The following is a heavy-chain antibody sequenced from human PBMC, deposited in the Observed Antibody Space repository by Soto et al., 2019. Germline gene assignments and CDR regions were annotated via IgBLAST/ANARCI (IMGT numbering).Heavy chain of an antibody. Sequence: QVQLVESGGGVVQPGRSLRLSCAASGFMFSSYGMHWVRQPPGKGLEWVAVIWSDGSKRYHSDSVKGRFTISRDNSENTLYMQMNSLRAEDTAMYYCTTRSVVITHYWGQGTLVTVSS. V-gene: IGHV3-33*01. CDR2: IWSDGSKR. J-gene: IGHJ4*02. D-gene: IGHD3-22*01. CDR1: GFMFSSYG. CDR3: TTRSVVITHY.